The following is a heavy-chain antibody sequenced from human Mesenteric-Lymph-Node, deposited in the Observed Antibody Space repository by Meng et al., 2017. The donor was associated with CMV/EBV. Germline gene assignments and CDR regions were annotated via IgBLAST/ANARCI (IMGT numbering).Heavy chain of an antibody. J-gene: IGHJ4*02. CDR3: ARVDRRGETYSPLIDY. CDR2: ISSSSASI. Sequence: GESLKISCAASGFTFSTYTMNWVRQAPGKGLEWVSSISSSSASIYYADSAKGRFTISRDSAKNSLFLQMNSLRAEDTAIYYCARVDRRGETYSPLIDYWGQGTLVTVSS. V-gene: IGHV3-21*06. D-gene: IGHD1-26*01. CDR1: GFTFSTYT.